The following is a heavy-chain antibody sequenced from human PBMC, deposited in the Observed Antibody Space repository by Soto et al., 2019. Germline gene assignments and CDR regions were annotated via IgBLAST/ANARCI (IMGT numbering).Heavy chain of an antibody. CDR2: IITMFGTT. CDR1: GGTFSRYA. CDR3: ARASIHGSSWYFWFDP. J-gene: IGHJ5*01. D-gene: IGHD6-13*01. V-gene: IGHV1-69*01. Sequence: QVQLVQSGAEVRKPGSSVKVSCKASGGTFSRYAINWVRQAPGQGLEWMGGIITMFGTTNYAQKFKGRVTITADESTSTVYMELNTRRSEDAAVYYCARASIHGSSWYFWFDPWGQGTLVTVSS.